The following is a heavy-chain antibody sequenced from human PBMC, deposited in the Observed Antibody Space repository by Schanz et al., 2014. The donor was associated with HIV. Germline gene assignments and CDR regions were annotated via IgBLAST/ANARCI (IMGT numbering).Heavy chain of an antibody. CDR1: GGTFSIYA. CDR3: ARSETIAARPVWYFDL. CDR2: IIPIFGTA. J-gene: IGHJ2*01. Sequence: QVQLVQSGAEVKKPGSSVTVSCKASGGTFSIYAISWVRQAPGQGLEWMGGIIPIFGTANYAQKFQGRVTIIADESTSTAYMELSSLRSADTAVYYCARSETIAARPVWYFDLWGRGTLVTVSS. D-gene: IGHD6-6*01. V-gene: IGHV1-69*01.